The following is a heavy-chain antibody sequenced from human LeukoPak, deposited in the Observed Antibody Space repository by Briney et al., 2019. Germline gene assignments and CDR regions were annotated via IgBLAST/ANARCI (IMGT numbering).Heavy chain of an antibody. CDR3: ARVGIAVAESYFDY. J-gene: IGHJ4*02. CDR1: GFTFSSYW. V-gene: IGHV3-7*01. CDR2: IKQDGSEK. D-gene: IGHD6-19*01. Sequence: GGSLRLSCAASGFTFSSYWMGWVRQAPGKGLEWVANIKQDGSEKFYVDSVKGRFTISRDNAKNSLYLQMNSLRAEDTAVYYCARVGIAVAESYFDYWGQGTLVTVSS.